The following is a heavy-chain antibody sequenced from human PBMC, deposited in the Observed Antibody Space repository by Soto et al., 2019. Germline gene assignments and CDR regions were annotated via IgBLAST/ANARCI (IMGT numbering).Heavy chain of an antibody. Sequence: SETLSLTCGVSGGSFGSSAYYWGWIRQAPGKGLEWIGSINYSGSTYYNPSLKSRVTISVDTSKNQFSLKLSSVTAADTALYYCSRRAPEGFDPWGQGTLVTVSS. CDR1: GGSFGSSAYY. J-gene: IGHJ5*02. CDR3: SRRAPEGFDP. V-gene: IGHV4-39*01. CDR2: INYSGST.